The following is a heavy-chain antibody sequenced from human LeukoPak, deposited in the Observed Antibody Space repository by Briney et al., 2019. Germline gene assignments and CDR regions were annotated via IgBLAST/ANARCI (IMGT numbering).Heavy chain of an antibody. V-gene: IGHV3-23*01. CDR1: GFTFSTYA. Sequence: GGSLRLSCADSGFTFSTYAMSWVRQAPGKGLEWVSSISASGGSTYYADSVKGRFTISRDNSKNTLYLQMNSLRAEDTAVYYCVKVYYYMDVWGKGTTVTVS. CDR2: ISASGGST. CDR3: VKVYYYMDV. J-gene: IGHJ6*03.